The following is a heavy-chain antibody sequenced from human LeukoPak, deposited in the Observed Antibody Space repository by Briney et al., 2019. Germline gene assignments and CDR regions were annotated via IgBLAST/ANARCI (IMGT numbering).Heavy chain of an antibody. CDR1: GSTFSNCA. CDR2: ISDDGVNT. D-gene: IGHD4-17*01. V-gene: IGHV3-23*01. CDR3: AKVRWIAVTTTFDC. Sequence: PGGSLRLSCAASGSTFSNCAMSWVRQAPGKGPEWVSTISDDGVNTYYADSVKGRFTISRDNSKSTLYLQMNSLRAEDTAVYYCAKVRWIAVTTTFDCWGQGTLVTVSS. J-gene: IGHJ5*01.